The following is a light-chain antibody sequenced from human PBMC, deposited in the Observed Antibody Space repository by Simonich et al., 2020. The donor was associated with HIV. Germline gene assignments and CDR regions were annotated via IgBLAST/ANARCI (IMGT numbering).Light chain of an antibody. CDR3: QSYDSSNQV. J-gene: IGLJ3*02. Sequence: NFMLTQPHSVSESPGKTVTISCTRSSGSIASNSVQWYQQRPGSAPTTVIYEDNQRPAGVPDRFSGSIDSSSTSASLTISGLKTEDEADYYCQSYDSSNQVFGGGTKLTVL. CDR2: EDN. CDR1: SGSIASNS. V-gene: IGLV6-57*03.